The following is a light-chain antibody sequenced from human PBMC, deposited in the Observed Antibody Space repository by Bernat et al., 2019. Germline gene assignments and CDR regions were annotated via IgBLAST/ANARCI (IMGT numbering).Light chain of an antibody. CDR1: QSVSSSY. CDR2: GAS. J-gene: IGKJ1*01. Sequence: EIVLTQSPGTLSLSPGERASLSCRASQSVSSSYLAWYQQKPGQAPRLLIYGASSRATGIPYSFSGSGSGTDLPLTISRLEPEDFAVYYCQQYGSSPWTFGQGTKVEIK. V-gene: IGKV3-20*01. CDR3: QQYGSSPWT.